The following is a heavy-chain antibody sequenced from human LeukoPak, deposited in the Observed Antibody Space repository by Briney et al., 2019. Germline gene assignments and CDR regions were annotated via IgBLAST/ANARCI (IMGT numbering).Heavy chain of an antibody. CDR1: GYTFTGYY. J-gene: IGHJ5*02. V-gene: IGHV1-2*02. D-gene: IGHD3-22*01. Sequence: GASVKVSCKASGYTFTGYYMHWVRQAPGQGLEWMGWINPNSGGTNYAQKFQGRVTMTRDTSISTAYMELSRLRSDDTAVYYCARDSTYYYDSSGFRRWFDPWGQGTLVTVSS. CDR3: ARDSTYYYDSSGFRRWFDP. CDR2: INPNSGGT.